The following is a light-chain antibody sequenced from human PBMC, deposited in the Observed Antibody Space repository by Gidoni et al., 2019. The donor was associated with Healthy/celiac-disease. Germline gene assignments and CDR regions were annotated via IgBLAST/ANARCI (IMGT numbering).Light chain of an antibody. J-gene: IGLJ2*01. CDR2: GNS. CDR1: SSNIGAGYD. V-gene: IGLV1-40*01. CDR3: QSYDSSLSGYVV. Sequence: QSVLTQPPSVSGAPGQWVTISCTGSSSNIGAGYDVHWYQQLPGTAPKLLIYGNSTRPSGVPDRFSGSKSGTSASLAITGLQAEDEADYYCQSYDSSLSGYVVFGGGTKLTVL.